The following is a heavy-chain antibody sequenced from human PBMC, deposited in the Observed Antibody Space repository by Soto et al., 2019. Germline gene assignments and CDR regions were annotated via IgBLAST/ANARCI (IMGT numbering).Heavy chain of an antibody. D-gene: IGHD2-2*01. CDR1: GGTFSSYA. CDR3: ARHVPAAGYYYGMDV. Sequence: QVQLVRSGAEVKKPGSSVKVSCKASGGTFSSYAISWVRQAPRQGLEWMGGIIPIFGTANYAQKFQVRVTITADESTSTAYMELSSLRSDDTAVYYCARHVPAAGYYYGMDVCGQGTTVTVSS. J-gene: IGHJ6*02. V-gene: IGHV1-69*12. CDR2: IIPIFGTA.